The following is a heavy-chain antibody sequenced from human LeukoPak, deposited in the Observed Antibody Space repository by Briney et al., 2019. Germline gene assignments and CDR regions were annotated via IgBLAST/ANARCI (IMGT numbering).Heavy chain of an antibody. CDR2: IYYSGST. CDR3: ARGCGSSSWEFDY. Sequence: SETLSLTCAVSGGSISGSSYYWGWIRQPPGKGLEWIGYIYYSGSTYYNPSLKSRVTISVDTSKNQFSLKLSSVTAADTAVYYCARGCGSSSWEFDYWGQGTLVTVSS. CDR1: GGSISGSSYY. V-gene: IGHV4-30-4*08. D-gene: IGHD6-13*01. J-gene: IGHJ4*02.